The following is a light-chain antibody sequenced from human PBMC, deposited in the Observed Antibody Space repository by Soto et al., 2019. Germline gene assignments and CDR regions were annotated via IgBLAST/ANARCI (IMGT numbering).Light chain of an antibody. J-gene: IGKJ1*01. Sequence: EIVMTQSPATLSVSPGEGATLSCRASQSVSSKLAWYQQKPGQAPRLLIYGASNRATGIPARFSGSGSGTDFTLTINSLAPEDFAIYYCHQRQSWPRTFGQGTKVDI. V-gene: IGKV3D-15*01. CDR2: GAS. CDR1: QSVSSK. CDR3: HQRQSWPRT.